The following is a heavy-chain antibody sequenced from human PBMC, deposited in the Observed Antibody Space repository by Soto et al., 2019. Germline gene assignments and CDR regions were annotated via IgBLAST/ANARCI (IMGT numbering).Heavy chain of an antibody. CDR1: GYTFSTSG. CDR2: ISTYNGDT. Sequence: QVQLVQSGAEVRKPGASVKVSCKASGYTFSTSGMSWLRQAPGQGLEWMGWISTYNGDTNDAPKFQDRVTMTSDTSTSTVYMELRSLRSDDTAVYYCARAGAAPYNYYGMDVWGQGTRVTVPS. V-gene: IGHV1-18*01. D-gene: IGHD2-15*01. J-gene: IGHJ6*02. CDR3: ARAGAAPYNYYGMDV.